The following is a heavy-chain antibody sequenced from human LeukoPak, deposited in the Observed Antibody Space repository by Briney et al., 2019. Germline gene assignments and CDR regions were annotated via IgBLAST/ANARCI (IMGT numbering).Heavy chain of an antibody. D-gene: IGHD6-6*01. CDR1: GFTFSNYW. Sequence: GGSLRLSCAASGFTFSNYWMSWVRQASGKGLEWVANINQDGSVNYYVDSVKGRFTISRDNAKNSVHLQMNSLRVEDTAVYYCARIGYSSSSTDYWGQGTLATVSS. J-gene: IGHJ4*02. CDR2: INQDGSVN. CDR3: ARIGYSSSSTDY. V-gene: IGHV3-7*01.